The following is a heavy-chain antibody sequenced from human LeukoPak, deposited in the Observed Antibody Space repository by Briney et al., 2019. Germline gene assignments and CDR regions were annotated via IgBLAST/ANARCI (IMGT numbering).Heavy chain of an antibody. J-gene: IGHJ5*02. CDR1: GSGFTVRGNG. CDR3: ARDQDIVVVPAADVWFDP. Sequence: GGSLRLSCAVSGSGFTVRGNGMHWVRQAPGKGLEWVAVIWYDGSNKYYADSVKGRFTISRDNSKNTLYLQMNSLRAEDTAVYYCARDQDIVVVPAADVWFDPWGQGTLVTVSS. V-gene: IGHV3-33*01. CDR2: IWYDGSNK. D-gene: IGHD2-2*01.